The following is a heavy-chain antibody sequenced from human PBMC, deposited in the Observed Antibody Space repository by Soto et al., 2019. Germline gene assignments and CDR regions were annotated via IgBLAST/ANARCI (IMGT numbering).Heavy chain of an antibody. J-gene: IGHJ6*02. D-gene: IGHD3-10*01. CDR2: ISYDGYLK. V-gene: IGHV3-30*18. CDR3: AKDFKVSGSHYGTLNYYYGMDV. CDR1: GFTFSTYG. Sequence: PGGSLRLSCAASGFTFSTYGMQWVRQAPGKGLEWVAVISYDGYLKYYVDAVKGRFTVARDNSKNTLFLEMISLRVEDTAVYFCAKDFKVSGSHYGTLNYYYGMDVWGQGTTVTVSS.